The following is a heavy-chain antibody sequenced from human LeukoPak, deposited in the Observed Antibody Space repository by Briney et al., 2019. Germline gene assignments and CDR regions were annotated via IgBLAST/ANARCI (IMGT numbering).Heavy chain of an antibody. CDR3: ARDSGIVVVPAAPPGDY. J-gene: IGHJ4*02. D-gene: IGHD2-2*01. CDR1: GYTFTSYY. V-gene: IGHV1-46*01. Sequence: ASVEVSCKASGYTFTSYYTHWVRQAPGQGLEWMGIINPSGGSTSYAQKFQGRVTMTRDTSTSTVCMELSSLRSEDTAVYYCARDSGIVVVPAAPPGDYWGQGTLVTVSS. CDR2: INPSGGST.